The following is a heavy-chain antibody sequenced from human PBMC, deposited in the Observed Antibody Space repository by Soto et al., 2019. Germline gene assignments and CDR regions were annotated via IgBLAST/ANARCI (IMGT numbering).Heavy chain of an antibody. V-gene: IGHV3-53*01. CDR3: ASGDTAMDITDY. Sequence: PGGSLRLSCAASGFTVSSNYMSWVRQAPGKGLEWVSVIYSGGSTYYADSVKGRFTISRDNSKNTLYLQMSSLRAEDTAVYYCASGDTAMDITDYWGQGTLVTVSS. D-gene: IGHD5-18*01. CDR2: IYSGGST. CDR1: GFTVSSNY. J-gene: IGHJ4*02.